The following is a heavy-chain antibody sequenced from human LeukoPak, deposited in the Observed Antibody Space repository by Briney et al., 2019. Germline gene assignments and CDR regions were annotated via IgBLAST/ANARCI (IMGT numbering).Heavy chain of an antibody. CDR3: ARDNRAAAGEPYDY. CDR1: GGSISSSSYY. V-gene: IGHV4-39*07. D-gene: IGHD6-13*01. CDR2: IYYSGST. Sequence: SETLSLTCTVSGGSISSSSYYWGWIRQPAGKGLEWIGSIYYSGSTYYNPSLKSRVTISVDTSKNQFSLKLSSVTAADTAVYYCARDNRAAAGEPYDYWGQGTLVTVSS. J-gene: IGHJ4*02.